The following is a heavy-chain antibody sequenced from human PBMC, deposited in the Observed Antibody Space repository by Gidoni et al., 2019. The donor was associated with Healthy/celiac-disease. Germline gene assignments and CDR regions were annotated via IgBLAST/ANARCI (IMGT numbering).Heavy chain of an antibody. Sequence: EVQLVESGGGLVQPGGSLRLSCAASGFTFSSYSMNWVRQAPGKGLEWVSYISSSSSTIYYADSVKGRFTSSRDNAKNSLYLQMNSLRAEDTAVYYCARGEGMDYYGSGSYPMDVWGKGTTVTVSS. CDR1: GFTFSSYS. CDR2: ISSSSSTI. J-gene: IGHJ6*03. D-gene: IGHD3-10*01. CDR3: ARGEGMDYYGSGSYPMDV. V-gene: IGHV3-48*01.